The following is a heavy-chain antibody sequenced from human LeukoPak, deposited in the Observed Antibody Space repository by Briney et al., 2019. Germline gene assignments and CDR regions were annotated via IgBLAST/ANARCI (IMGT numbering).Heavy chain of an antibody. V-gene: IGHV3-23*01. Sequence: GGSLRLSCAASIFIFSSYSMIWVRQAPGKGLEWVSAISGSGGSTYYADSVKGRFTISRDNSKNTLYLQMNSLRAEDTAAYYCAIFVIVGATANYYFDYWGQGTLVTVSS. CDR1: IFIFSSYS. CDR2: ISGSGGST. J-gene: IGHJ4*02. CDR3: AIFVIVGATANYYFDY. D-gene: IGHD1-26*01.